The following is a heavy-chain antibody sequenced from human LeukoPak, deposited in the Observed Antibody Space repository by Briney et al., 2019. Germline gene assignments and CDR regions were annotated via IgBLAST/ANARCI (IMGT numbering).Heavy chain of an antibody. Sequence: ASVKVSCKASGYSFTSYYMHWVRQAPGQGLEWMGFINPSGSSAAYAQKFQGRLTMTRDMFTSTDYMELTSLTSDDTAVYYCARDNSVGETTWWFDPWGQGTLVTVSS. CDR2: INPSGSSA. CDR3: ARDNSVGETTWWFDP. D-gene: IGHD1-26*01. J-gene: IGHJ5*02. V-gene: IGHV1-46*01. CDR1: GYSFTSYY.